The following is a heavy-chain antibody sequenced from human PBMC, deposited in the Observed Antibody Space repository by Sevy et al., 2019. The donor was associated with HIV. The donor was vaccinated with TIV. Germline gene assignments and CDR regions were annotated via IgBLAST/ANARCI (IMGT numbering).Heavy chain of an antibody. CDR2: ISYDGSNK. D-gene: IGHD5-12*01. CDR1: GFTFSSYA. Sequence: GGSLRLSCAASGFTFSSYAMHWVRQAPGKGLEWVAVISYDGSNKYYADSVKGRFTISRDNSKNTVYLQMNSLRAEDTAVYYCARDKDLGDGYNYWFDPWGQGTLVTVSS. CDR3: ARDKDLGDGYNYWFDP. V-gene: IGHV3-30-3*01. J-gene: IGHJ5*02.